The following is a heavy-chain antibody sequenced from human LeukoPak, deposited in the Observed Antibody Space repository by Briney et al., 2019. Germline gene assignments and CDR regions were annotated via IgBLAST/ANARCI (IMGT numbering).Heavy chain of an antibody. CDR2: IYYSGST. CDR1: GGSISSGDYY. D-gene: IGHD3-10*01. J-gene: IGHJ4*02. Sequence: SETLSLTCTVSGGSISSGDYYWSWIRQPPGKGLEWIGYIYYSGSTYYNPSLKSRVTISVDTSKSQFSLKLSSVTAADTAVYYCARVGSGSTPLRYFDYWGQGTLVTVSS. V-gene: IGHV4-30-4*08. CDR3: ARVGSGSTPLRYFDY.